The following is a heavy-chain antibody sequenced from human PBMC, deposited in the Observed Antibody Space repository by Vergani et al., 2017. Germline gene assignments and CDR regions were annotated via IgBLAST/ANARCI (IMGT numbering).Heavy chain of an antibody. CDR1: GFTFSRHW. CDR3: VRGREHSSAPGYFDS. J-gene: IGHJ4*02. D-gene: IGHD1/OR15-1a*01. Sequence: EVQLAESGGGLVQPGGSLRLSCAASGFTFSRHWMHWVRQAPGKGLVWVSRVNPEGTNTPYADSVKGRFTISRDNAKNMMYLQLNSLRDEDTAVYYCVRGREHSSAPGYFDSWGQGTLVTVSS. V-gene: IGHV3-74*01. CDR2: VNPEGTNT.